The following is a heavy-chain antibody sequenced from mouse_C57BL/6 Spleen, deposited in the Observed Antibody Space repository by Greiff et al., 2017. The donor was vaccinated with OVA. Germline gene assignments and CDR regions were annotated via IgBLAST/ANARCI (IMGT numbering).Heavy chain of an antibody. CDR3: TRVYEGYYWYFDF. CDR2: IYPGNSDT. CDR1: GYTFTSYW. D-gene: IGHD2-3*01. Sequence: EVQLQQSGTVLARPGASVKMSCKTSGYTFTSYWMHWVNQRPGQGLEWIGAIYPGNSDTSYNQKFKGKAKLTAVTSASTAYMELSSLTNEDSAVYYCTRVYEGYYWYFDFWGTGTTVTVSS. V-gene: IGHV1-5*01. J-gene: IGHJ1*03.